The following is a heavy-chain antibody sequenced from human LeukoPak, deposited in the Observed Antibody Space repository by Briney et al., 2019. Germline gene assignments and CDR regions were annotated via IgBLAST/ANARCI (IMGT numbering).Heavy chain of an antibody. J-gene: IGHJ4*02. V-gene: IGHV1-69*06. CDR3: ARDGRGYSGYDFRYFDY. D-gene: IGHD5-12*01. CDR1: GGTFRSYG. CDR2: IIPIFDTT. Sequence: SVKVSCKASGGTFRSYGINWVRQASGQGLEWMGGIIPIFDTTNYAQKFQGRVTITADNSTSTVYMELSSLTSDDTAVYYCARDGRGYSGYDFRYFDYWGQGTLVTVSS.